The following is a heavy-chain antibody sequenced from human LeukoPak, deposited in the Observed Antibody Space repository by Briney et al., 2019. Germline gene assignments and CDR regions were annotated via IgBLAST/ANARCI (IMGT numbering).Heavy chain of an antibody. J-gene: IGHJ6*03. V-gene: IGHV3-30-3*01. Sequence: GGSLRLSCAASGFTFSSYAMHWVRQAPGKGLEWVAVISYDGSNKYYADSVKGRFTISRDNSKNTLYLQMNSLRAEDTAVYYCAREAMTNDYYYMDVWGKGTTVTVSS. D-gene: IGHD2-8*01. CDR3: AREAMTNDYYYMDV. CDR2: ISYDGSNK. CDR1: GFTFSSYA.